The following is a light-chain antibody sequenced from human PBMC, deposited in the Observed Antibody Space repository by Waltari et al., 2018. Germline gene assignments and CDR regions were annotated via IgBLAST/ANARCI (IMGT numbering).Light chain of an antibody. Sequence: SFGLTQPPSVSVSPGQTARITCGGVNTRNKAVHWYQQKPPQAPVLVIFYDSERPSGIPKRFTGSGTGNTATLTISGVEAGDEDDYYCQVWDSTRDHPVFGGGTRLTVL. CDR1: NTRNKA. V-gene: IGLV3-21*01. CDR3: QVWDSTRDHPV. J-gene: IGLJ3*02. CDR2: YDS.